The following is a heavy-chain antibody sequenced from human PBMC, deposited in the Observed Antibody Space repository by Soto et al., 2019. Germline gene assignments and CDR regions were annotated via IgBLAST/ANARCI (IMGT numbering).Heavy chain of an antibody. V-gene: IGHV4-59*08. Sequence: PSETLSLTCTVSGGSISSYYWIWIRQPPGKGLEWIGYIYYSGSTNYNPSLKSRVTISVDTSKNQFSLKLSSVTAADTAVYYCARLQYYFAYWGQGTLVTAPQ. CDR3: ARLQYYFAY. CDR2: IYYSGST. CDR1: GGSISSYY. J-gene: IGHJ4*02.